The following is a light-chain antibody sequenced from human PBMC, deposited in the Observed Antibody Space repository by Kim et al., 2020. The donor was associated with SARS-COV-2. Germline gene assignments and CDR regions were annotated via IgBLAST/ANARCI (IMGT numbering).Light chain of an antibody. CDR2: GTD. V-gene: IGLV7-43*01. CDR1: SSPVTGYYY. Sequence: PCAPEARTCATHSSPVTGYYYPNWFQQRPEQPPGHLIFGTDNTHSWTPARFSGSLLGGKAALIMSGVQPEDAAEYYCLLYIRGSQVFGGGTQLTVL. CDR3: LLYIRGSQV. J-gene: IGLJ3*02.